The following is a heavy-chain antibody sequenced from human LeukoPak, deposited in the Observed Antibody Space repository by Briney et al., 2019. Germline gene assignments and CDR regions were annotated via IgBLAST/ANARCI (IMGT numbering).Heavy chain of an antibody. J-gene: IGHJ3*02. Sequence: SGPALVKPTQTLTLTCTFSGFSLSTSGMCVSWIRQPPGKALEWLARIDWDDDKYYNTSLKTRLTISKDTSKNQVVLTMTNMDPVDTATYYCARYTHSKNAFDIWGQGTMVTVSS. D-gene: IGHD2-2*02. V-gene: IGHV2-70*11. CDR3: ARYTHSKNAFDI. CDR1: GFSLSTSGMC. CDR2: IDWDDDK.